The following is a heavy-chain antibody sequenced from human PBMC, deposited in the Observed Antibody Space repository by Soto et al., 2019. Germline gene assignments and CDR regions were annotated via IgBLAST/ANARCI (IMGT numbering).Heavy chain of an antibody. J-gene: IGHJ6*02. D-gene: IGHD5-18*01. CDR2: ISSSSSYI. V-gene: IGHV3-21*01. CDR3: ARDTTGGYSYVYYYYYGMDV. Sequence: EVQLVESGGGLVQPGGSLRLSCAASGFTFSSYSMNWVRQAPGKGLEWVSSISSSSSYIYYADSVKGRFTISRDNAKNSLYLQMNSLRAEDTAVYYCARDTTGGYSYVYYYYYGMDVWGQGTTVTVSS. CDR1: GFTFSSYS.